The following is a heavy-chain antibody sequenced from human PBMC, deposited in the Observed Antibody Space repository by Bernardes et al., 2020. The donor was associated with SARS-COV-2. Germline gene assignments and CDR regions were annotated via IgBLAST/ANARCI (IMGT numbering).Heavy chain of an antibody. V-gene: IGHV3-21*01. CDR3: ARDWAVPAAISNYYGMGV. J-gene: IGHJ6*02. CDR1: GFTFSSYS. CDR2: ISSSSSYI. D-gene: IGHD2-2*01. Sequence: GGSLRLSRAASGFTFSSYSMNWVRQAPGKGLEWVSSISSSSSYIYYADSVKGRFTISRDNAKNSLYLQMNSLRAEDTAVYYCARDWAVPAAISNYYGMGVWGQGTTVTVSS.